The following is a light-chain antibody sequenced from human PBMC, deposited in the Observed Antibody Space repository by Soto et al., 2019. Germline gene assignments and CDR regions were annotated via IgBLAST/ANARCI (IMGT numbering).Light chain of an antibody. CDR3: CSYAGSDTYVV. CDR1: STDVGVYNY. J-gene: IGLJ2*01. Sequence: QLVLTQPRSVSGSPGQSVTISCTGTSTDVGVYNYVSWYQHHPGKAPKLMIYDVSKRPSGVPDRFSGSKSGNTASLTISGLQAEDEAFYYCCSYAGSDTYVVFGGGTKVTVL. V-gene: IGLV2-11*01. CDR2: DVS.